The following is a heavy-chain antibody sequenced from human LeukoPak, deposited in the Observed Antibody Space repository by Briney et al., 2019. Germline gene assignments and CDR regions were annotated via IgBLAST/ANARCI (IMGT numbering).Heavy chain of an antibody. CDR1: GFTFSSYW. Sequence: GGSLRLSCAASGFTFSSYWMSWVRQAPGKGLERVANIKQDGSEKFYVDSVKGRFTISRDNAKNSLYLQMNSLRAEDTAVYYCARGGSGWLSQGDYWGQGTLVTVSS. CDR2: IKQDGSEK. CDR3: ARGGSGWLSQGDY. D-gene: IGHD6-19*01. J-gene: IGHJ4*02. V-gene: IGHV3-7*01.